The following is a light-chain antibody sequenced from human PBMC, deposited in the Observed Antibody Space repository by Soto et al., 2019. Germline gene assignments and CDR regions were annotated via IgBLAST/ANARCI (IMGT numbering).Light chain of an antibody. CDR1: QRVSRRS. V-gene: IGKV3-20*01. CDR3: QQYGSSLST. J-gene: IGKJ1*01. CDR2: ATS. Sequence: EIVLTQSQGTLSLSPGDTAALSCRASQRVSRRSLASYQQKSGQAPRLLIYATSSRATDIPDRFIGYGSGTDFTLTISGLEPEDFAVYYCQQYGSSLSTFGQGTKVDI.